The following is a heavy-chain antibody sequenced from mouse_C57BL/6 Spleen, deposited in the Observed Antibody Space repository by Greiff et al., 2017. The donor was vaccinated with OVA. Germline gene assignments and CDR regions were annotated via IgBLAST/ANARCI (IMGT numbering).Heavy chain of an antibody. Sequence: QVQLQQSDAELVKPGASVKISCKVSGYTFTDHTIHWMKQRPEQGLEWIGYIYPRDGSTKYNEKFKGKATLTADKSSSTAYMQLNSLPSEDSAVYFCARERFNYYGSSSAMDYWGQGTSVTVSS. D-gene: IGHD1-1*01. CDR1: GYTFTDHT. V-gene: IGHV1-78*01. J-gene: IGHJ4*01. CDR2: IYPRDGST. CDR3: ARERFNYYGSSSAMDY.